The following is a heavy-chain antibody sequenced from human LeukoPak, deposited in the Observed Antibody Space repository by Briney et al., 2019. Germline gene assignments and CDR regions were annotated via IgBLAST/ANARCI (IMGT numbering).Heavy chain of an antibody. J-gene: IGHJ4*02. Sequence: PGGSLRLSCAASGFTFSSYSMNWVRQAPGKGLEWVSAISGSGGSTYYADSVKGRFTISRDNSKNTLYLQMNSLRAEDTAVYYCVKASYDSLWLLVPIFSFDYWGQGTLVTVSS. CDR3: VKASYDSLWLLVPIFSFDY. V-gene: IGHV3-23*01. D-gene: IGHD3-22*01. CDR1: GFTFSSYS. CDR2: ISGSGGST.